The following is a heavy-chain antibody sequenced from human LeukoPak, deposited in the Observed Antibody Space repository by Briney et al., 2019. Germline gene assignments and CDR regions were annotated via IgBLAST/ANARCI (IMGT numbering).Heavy chain of an antibody. J-gene: IGHJ6*03. CDR2: INPNSGGT. D-gene: IGHD3-3*01. Sequence: ASVKVSCKASGYTFTGYYMHWVRQAPGQGLEWMGWINPNSGGTDYAQKFQGRVTMTRDTSISTAYMELSRLRSDDTAVYYCAGRIFGVVNYYYMDVWGKGTTVTVSS. V-gene: IGHV1-2*02. CDR1: GYTFTGYY. CDR3: AGRIFGVVNYYYMDV.